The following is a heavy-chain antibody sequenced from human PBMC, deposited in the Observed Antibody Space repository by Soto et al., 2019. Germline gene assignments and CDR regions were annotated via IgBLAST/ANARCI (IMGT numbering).Heavy chain of an antibody. D-gene: IGHD3-22*01. CDR2: ISATGVKT. J-gene: IGHJ4*02. Sequence: EVQVLESGGGLVQPGGSLRPSCAASGFTFTNYAMNWVRQPPGKGREWVSGISATGVKTYSPASAKGWFTMSRDNSKDTIYLEMNSLRAEDTAVYYCTKSRSAMIYYFDFWGLGAQVTVSS. CDR1: GFTFTNYA. CDR3: TKSRSAMIYYFDF. V-gene: IGHV3-23*01.